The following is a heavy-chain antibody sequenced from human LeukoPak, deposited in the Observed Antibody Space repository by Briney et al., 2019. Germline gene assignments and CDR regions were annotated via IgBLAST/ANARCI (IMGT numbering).Heavy chain of an antibody. J-gene: IGHJ5*02. CDR3: ARLACGGDCYYPNWFDP. D-gene: IGHD2-21*02. Sequence: SETLSRTCTVSGGSISSSSYYWGWIRQPPGKGLEWIGSIYYSGSTYYNPSLRSRVTISVDTSKNQFSLKLSSVTAADTAVYYCARLACGGDCYYPNWFDPWGQGTLVTVSS. CDR2: IYYSGST. V-gene: IGHV4-39*01. CDR1: GGSISSSSYY.